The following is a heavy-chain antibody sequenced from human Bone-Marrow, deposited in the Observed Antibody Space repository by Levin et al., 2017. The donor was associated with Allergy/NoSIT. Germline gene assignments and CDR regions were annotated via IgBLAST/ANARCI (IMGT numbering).Heavy chain of an antibody. D-gene: IGHD6-6*01. CDR2: ISYDGSNK. CDR3: ARDGISIAARRYYFDY. V-gene: IGHV3-30*04. Sequence: GGSLRLSCAASGFTFSSYAMHWVRQAPGKGLEWVAVISYDGSNKYYADSVKGRFTISRDNSKNTLYLQMNSLRAEDTAVYYCARDGISIAARRYYFDYWGQGTLVTVSS. CDR1: GFTFSSYA. J-gene: IGHJ4*02.